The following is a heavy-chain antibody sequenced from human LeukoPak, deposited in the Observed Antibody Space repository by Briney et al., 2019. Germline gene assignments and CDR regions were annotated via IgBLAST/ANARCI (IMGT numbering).Heavy chain of an antibody. D-gene: IGHD3-16*02. CDR3: ARHPVSYVWGSYRRHDAFDI. V-gene: IGHV4-39*01. CDR1: GGSISSSSYY. J-gene: IGHJ3*02. CDR2: IYYSGST. Sequence: SETLSLTCTVSGGSISSSSYYWGWIRQPRGKGLEWIGSIYYSGSTYYNPSLKSRVTISVDTSKNQFSLKLSSVTAADTAVYYCARHPVSYVWGSYRRHDAFDIWGQGTMVTVSS.